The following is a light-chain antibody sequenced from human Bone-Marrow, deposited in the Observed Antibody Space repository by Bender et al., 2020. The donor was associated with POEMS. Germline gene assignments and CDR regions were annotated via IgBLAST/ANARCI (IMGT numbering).Light chain of an antibody. CDR2: QNY. CDR3: QAWDSDTYTYV. CDR1: KLGNKY. V-gene: IGLV3-1*01. J-gene: IGLJ1*01. Sequence: SYELTQPPSVSVSPGQTATITCSGDKLGNKYASWYQQKPGQSPMLVIYQNYKRPSRIPERFSGSNSGNTATLTISGTQAEDEADYYCQAWDSDTYTYVFGTGTTVTVL.